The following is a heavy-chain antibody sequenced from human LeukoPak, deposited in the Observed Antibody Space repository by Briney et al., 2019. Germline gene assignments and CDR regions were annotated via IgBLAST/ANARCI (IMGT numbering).Heavy chain of an antibody. V-gene: IGHV3-11*04. CDR1: GFTFSDYY. J-gene: IGHJ4*02. CDR2: ISSSGSTI. Sequence: GGSLRLSCAASGFTFSDYYMSWIRQAPGKGLEWVSYISSSGSTIYYADSVKGRFTISRDNSKNTLYLQMNSLRAEDTAVYYCAKEVHYPGITIFGVVTPFDYWGQGTLVTVSS. CDR3: AKEVHYPGITIFGVVTPFDY. D-gene: IGHD3-3*01.